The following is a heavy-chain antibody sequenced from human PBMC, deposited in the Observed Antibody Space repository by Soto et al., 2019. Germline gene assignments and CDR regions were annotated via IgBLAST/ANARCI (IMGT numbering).Heavy chain of an antibody. J-gene: IGHJ6*02. CDR3: ARDQGVISSSRRGGLYYGMDV. V-gene: IGHV3-30-3*01. Sequence: QVQLVESGGGVVQPGRSLRLSCAASGFTFSSYAMHWVRQAPGKGREWVAVISYDGSNKYYADSVKGRFTISRDNSKNTLYLQMNCLRAEYTAVYYCARDQGVISSSRRGGLYYGMDVWGQGTTVTVSS. D-gene: IGHD6-13*01. CDR1: GFTFSSYA. CDR2: ISYDGSNK.